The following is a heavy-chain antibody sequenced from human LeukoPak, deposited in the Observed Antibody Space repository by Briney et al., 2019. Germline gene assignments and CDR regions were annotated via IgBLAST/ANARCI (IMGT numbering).Heavy chain of an antibody. Sequence: GGSLRLSCAASGFTFSSYAMSWVRQAPGKGLDSFSVISDSGGDTYYADAVKGRFTISRDNSKNTLFLQMNSLRAEDTAVYYCAARNSNGWYWDYWGQGTLVTVSS. CDR3: AARNSNGWYWDY. CDR2: ISDSGGDT. J-gene: IGHJ4*02. D-gene: IGHD6-19*01. CDR1: GFTFSSYA. V-gene: IGHV3-23*01.